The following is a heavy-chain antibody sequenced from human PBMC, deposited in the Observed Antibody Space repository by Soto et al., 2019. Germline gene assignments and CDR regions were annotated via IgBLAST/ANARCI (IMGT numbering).Heavy chain of an antibody. Sequence: EVQLLESGGGLVQPGGSLRLSCAASGFTFSNYAMTWVRQAPGKGLEWVSTISGGGDGTFYADSVKGRFTISRDNSRNTVYLQMNSLRAENTAVYYCANKGLGSLTTYCNSGDCHYAFDIWGQGTMVTVSS. V-gene: IGHV3-23*01. D-gene: IGHD2-21*02. CDR1: GFTFSNYA. CDR2: ISGGGDGT. CDR3: ANKGLGSLTTYCNSGDCHYAFDI. J-gene: IGHJ3*02.